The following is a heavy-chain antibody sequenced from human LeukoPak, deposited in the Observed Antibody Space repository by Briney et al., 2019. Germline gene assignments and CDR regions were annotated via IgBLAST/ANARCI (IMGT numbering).Heavy chain of an antibody. CDR1: GFTFSSYW. CDR2: INSDGSST. D-gene: IGHD2-2*02. Sequence: GGSLRLSCAASGFTFSSYWMHWVRHAPGKGLVWVSRINSDGSSTSYADSVKGRFTISRDNAKNTLYLQMNSRRAEDTAVYYCARVTDIVVVPAAIPVTDAFDIWGQGTTVTVSS. J-gene: IGHJ3*02. CDR3: ARVTDIVVVPAAIPVTDAFDI. V-gene: IGHV3-74*01.